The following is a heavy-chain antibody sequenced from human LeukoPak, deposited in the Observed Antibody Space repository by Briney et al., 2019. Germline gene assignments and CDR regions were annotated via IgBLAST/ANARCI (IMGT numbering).Heavy chain of an antibody. CDR2: SGNGDNT. V-gene: IGHV3-23*01. CDR1: GFTFSTYA. D-gene: IGHD6-19*01. CDR3: AKTLSSGWSGKYYFDY. Sequence: GGSLRLSCAASGFTFSTYAISWVRQAPGKGLEWVSGSGNGDNTYYSDSVKGRCTIYRDNSKSRLSLQMNSLRAEDTAVYYCAKTLSSGWSGKYYFDYWGQGTLVSVSS. J-gene: IGHJ4*02.